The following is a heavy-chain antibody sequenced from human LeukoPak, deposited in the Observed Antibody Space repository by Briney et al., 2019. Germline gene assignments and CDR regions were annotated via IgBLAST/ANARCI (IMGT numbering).Heavy chain of an antibody. Sequence: GGSLRLSCTASGFTFSSYWMSWVRQAPGKGLEGVANMKQDGSERNYVDSVKGRFTISRDNAKNSLYLQMNSLRAEDTPVYYCGRGPGWTHDYWGQGTLVTVSS. D-gene: IGHD6-19*01. CDR2: MKQDGSER. V-gene: IGHV3-7*01. J-gene: IGHJ4*02. CDR1: GFTFSSYW. CDR3: GRGPGWTHDY.